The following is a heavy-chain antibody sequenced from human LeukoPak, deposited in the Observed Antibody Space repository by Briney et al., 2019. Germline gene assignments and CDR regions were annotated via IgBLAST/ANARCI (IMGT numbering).Heavy chain of an antibody. J-gene: IGHJ4*02. CDR2: INQGGSVQ. V-gene: IGHV3-7*01. CDR1: GFTFRSYW. Sequence: GGSLRLSCAASGFTFRSYWTSWVRQAPGKGLEWVANINQGGSVQYYMDSVKGRFTICRDDAKNSPYVQMNSLRDEDTAVYYCARVEYSGWNLEYWGQGTLVTVSS. CDR3: ARVEYSGWNLEY. D-gene: IGHD5-12*01.